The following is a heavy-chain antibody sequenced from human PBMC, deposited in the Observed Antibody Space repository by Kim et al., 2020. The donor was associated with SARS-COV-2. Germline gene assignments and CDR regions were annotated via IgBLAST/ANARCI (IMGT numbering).Heavy chain of an antibody. J-gene: IGHJ4*02. Sequence: GGSLRLSCAASGFTFSSYAMSWVHQAPGKGLEWVSAISGSGGSTYYADSVKGRFTISRDNSKNTLYLQMNSLRAEDTAVYYCAKGIGNTMIVVVIGRGFDYYFDYWGQGTLVTVSS. D-gene: IGHD3-22*01. CDR2: ISGSGGST. V-gene: IGHV3-23*01. CDR1: GFTFSSYA. CDR3: AKGIGNTMIVVVIGRGFDYYFDY.